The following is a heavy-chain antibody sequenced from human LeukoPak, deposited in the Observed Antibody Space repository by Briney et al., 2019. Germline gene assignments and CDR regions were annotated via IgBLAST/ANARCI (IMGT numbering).Heavy chain of an antibody. CDR3: ARGGGTRVYYFDY. J-gene: IGHJ4*02. V-gene: IGHV1-18*01. Sequence: GASVKVSCKASGYTFTNFGVAWVRQAPGQGLEWMAWISAYNGNPNYAQKFQGRFTMTTDTSTSTAYMELRNLTSDETAVYFCARGGGTRVYYFDYWGQGTLVTVSS. CDR2: ISAYNGNP. CDR1: GYTFTNFG. D-gene: IGHD1-1*01.